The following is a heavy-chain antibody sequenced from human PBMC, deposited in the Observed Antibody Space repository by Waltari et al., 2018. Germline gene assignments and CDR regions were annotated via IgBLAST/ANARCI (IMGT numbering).Heavy chain of an antibody. CDR2: IYTSGST. D-gene: IGHD3-10*01. V-gene: IGHV4-61*02. J-gene: IGHJ5*02. CDR3: ARGVGAVRGVIENWFDP. CDR1: GGSISSGSYY. Sequence: QVQLHESGPGLVKPSQTLSLTCTVSGGSISSGSYYWSWIRQPAGKGLEWIGRIYTSGSTNYNPSLKSRVTISVDTSKNQFSLKLSSVTAADTAVYYCARGVGAVRGVIENWFDPWGQGTLVTVSS.